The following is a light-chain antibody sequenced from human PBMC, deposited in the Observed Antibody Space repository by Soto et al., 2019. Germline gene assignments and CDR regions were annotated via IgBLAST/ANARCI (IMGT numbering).Light chain of an antibody. J-gene: IGLJ1*01. V-gene: IGLV2-8*01. CDR3: SSYAGNSRYV. CDR1: SSDVGRYNY. CDR2: EVS. Sequence: QSVLTQPPPASGSPGQSVTISCTGTSSDVGRYNYISWYQQRPGKAPKLIIYEVSKRPSGVPDRLSGFKYGNTASLTVSGLQAEDEADYYCSSYAGNSRYVFGTGTKGTVL.